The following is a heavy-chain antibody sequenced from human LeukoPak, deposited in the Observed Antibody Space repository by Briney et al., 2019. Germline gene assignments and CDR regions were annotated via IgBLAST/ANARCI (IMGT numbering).Heavy chain of an antibody. V-gene: IGHV4-34*01. CDR2: INHSGST. CDR1: GGSFSGYY. Sequence: SETLSLTCAVYGGSFSGYYWSWIRQPPGKGLEWIGEINHSGSTNYNPSLKSRVTISVDTSKNQFSLKLSSVTAADTAVYYCASSLRSRGAGYWGQGTLVTVSS. J-gene: IGHJ4*02. D-gene: IGHD2-15*01. CDR3: ASSLRSRGAGY.